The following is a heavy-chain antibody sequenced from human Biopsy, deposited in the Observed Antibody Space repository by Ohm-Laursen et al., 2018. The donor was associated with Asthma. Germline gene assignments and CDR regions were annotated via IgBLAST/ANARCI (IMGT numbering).Heavy chain of an antibody. D-gene: IGHD1-1*01. V-gene: IGHV3-30*01. CDR2: ISKDASTQ. Sequence: SLRLSCTVSGFSFSHFAIHWVRQAPGKGPEWVGVISKDASTQDYADSVKGRFTMARDNSKNTLDLQMNSLREEDTAVYYCVRDGTDDAFDIWGQGTVVSVSS. CDR3: VRDGTDDAFDI. J-gene: IGHJ3*02. CDR1: GFSFSHFA.